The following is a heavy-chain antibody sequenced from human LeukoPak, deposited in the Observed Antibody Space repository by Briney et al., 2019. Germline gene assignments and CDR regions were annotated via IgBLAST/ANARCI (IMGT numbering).Heavy chain of an antibody. Sequence: SVKVSCKASGGTFSSYAISWVRQAPGQGLEWMGRIIPILGIANYAQKFQGRVTITADKSTSTAYMELSSLRSEDTAVYYCARDAAVINYYYGMDVWGQGTTVTVSS. J-gene: IGHJ6*02. CDR1: GGTFSSYA. V-gene: IGHV1-69*04. CDR2: IIPILGIA. D-gene: IGHD3-22*01. CDR3: ARDAAVINYYYGMDV.